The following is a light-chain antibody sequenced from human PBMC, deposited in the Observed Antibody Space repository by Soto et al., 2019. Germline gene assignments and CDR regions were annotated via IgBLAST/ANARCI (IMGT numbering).Light chain of an antibody. V-gene: IGKV3-20*01. J-gene: IGKJ2*01. CDR3: HQYDNTPQT. Sequence: EIVLMQSPGTLSLSPGESATLFCRASQSMKRRYLAWYQQKPGQAPRVLIYAASIRATGIPDRFSGSGSGTDFSLTISRLEPEDFAVYYCHQYDNTPQTFGRGTKVDIK. CDR2: AAS. CDR1: QSMKRRY.